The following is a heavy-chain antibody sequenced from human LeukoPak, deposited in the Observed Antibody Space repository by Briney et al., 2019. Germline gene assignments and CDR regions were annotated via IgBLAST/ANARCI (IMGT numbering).Heavy chain of an antibody. J-gene: IGHJ2*01. CDR3: ARGYNWNYGFRGTHYFYFDL. CDR2: IYHSGST. D-gene: IGHD1-7*01. Sequence: SETLSLTCSVSGGSITVYWSWIRQSPGKGLEYIGYIYHSGSTNYNPSLKSRVSISVDKSQNQFSLKLDSVTATDTAIYFCARGYNWNYGFRGTHYFYFDLWGPGSPVTVSS. CDR1: GGSITVY. V-gene: IGHV4-59*12.